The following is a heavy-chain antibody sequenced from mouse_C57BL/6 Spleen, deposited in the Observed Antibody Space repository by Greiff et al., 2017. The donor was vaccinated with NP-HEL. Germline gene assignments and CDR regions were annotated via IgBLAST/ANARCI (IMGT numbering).Heavy chain of an antibody. Sequence: QVQLQQSGPELVKPGASVKISCKASGYAFSSSWMNWVKQRPGKGLEWIGRIYPGDGDTNYIGKFKGKATLTADKSSSTAYMQLSSLTSEDSAVYFCARWVNWDAMDYWGQGTSVTVSS. CDR2: IYPGDGDT. CDR3: ARWVNWDAMDY. CDR1: GYAFSSSW. D-gene: IGHD4-1*01. V-gene: IGHV1-82*01. J-gene: IGHJ4*01.